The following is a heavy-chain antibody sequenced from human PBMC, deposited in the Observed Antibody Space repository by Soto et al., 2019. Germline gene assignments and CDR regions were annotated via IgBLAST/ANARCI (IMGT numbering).Heavy chain of an antibody. D-gene: IGHD6-13*01. CDR2: IYHTGIT. Sequence: PSETLSLTCAVSVFSIINNNWCTWVRQPPGKGLEWVGDIYHTGITNYSPSLKSRVTISVDNSKNQFSLRLTSVTAADTAVYYCARFSSSGLYYYFGMDVWGQGTTVTVSS. CDR1: VFSIINNNW. J-gene: IGHJ6*02. CDR3: ARFSSSGLYYYFGMDV. V-gene: IGHV4-4*02.